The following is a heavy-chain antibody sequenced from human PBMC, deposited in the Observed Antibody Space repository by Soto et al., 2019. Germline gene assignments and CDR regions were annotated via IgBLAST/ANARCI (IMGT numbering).Heavy chain of an antibody. CDR1: GYTFTSYA. Sequence: QVQLVQSGAEVKKPGASVKVSRKASGYTFTSYAMHWVRQAPGQRLEWMGWINAGNGNTKYSQKFQGRVTITRDTSASTAYMELSSLRSEDTAVYYCATDIVVVVAANDYYYGMDVWGQGTTVTVSS. CDR3: ATDIVVVVAANDYYYGMDV. J-gene: IGHJ6*02. D-gene: IGHD2-15*01. V-gene: IGHV1-3*01. CDR2: INAGNGNT.